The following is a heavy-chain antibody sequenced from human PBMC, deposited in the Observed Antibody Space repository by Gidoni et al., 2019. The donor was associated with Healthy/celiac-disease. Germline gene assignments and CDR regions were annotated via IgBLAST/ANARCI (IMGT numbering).Heavy chain of an antibody. D-gene: IGHD6-19*01. CDR1: GGASSSGNW. V-gene: IGHV4-4*02. J-gene: IGHJ5*02. Sequence: QVQLQESRPGLVKPSGHLALTCAVSGGASSSGNWWSWVRQPPGQGLEWIGEIYHSGSTNYNPSLKSRVTISVDKSKNQFSLKLSSVTAADTAVYYCAFRRAAGIQFCCWFDPWGQGTLVTVSS. CDR2: IYHSGST. CDR3: AFRRAAGIQFCCWFDP.